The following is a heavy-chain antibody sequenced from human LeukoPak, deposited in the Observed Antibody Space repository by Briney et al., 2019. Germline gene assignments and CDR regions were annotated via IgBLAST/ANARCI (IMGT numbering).Heavy chain of an antibody. Sequence: PGGSLRLSCAASGFTFSNSWMSWVRQAPGKGLEWVAMIMQDGSDKYYVDSVEGRFTISRDNAKNSLYLQMNSLRAEDTSVYYCATGGGHSCGHGTLFTVSS. CDR3: ATGGGHS. D-gene: IGHD3-16*01. J-gene: IGHJ5*01. CDR2: IMQDGSDK. V-gene: IGHV3-7*01. CDR1: GFTFSNSW.